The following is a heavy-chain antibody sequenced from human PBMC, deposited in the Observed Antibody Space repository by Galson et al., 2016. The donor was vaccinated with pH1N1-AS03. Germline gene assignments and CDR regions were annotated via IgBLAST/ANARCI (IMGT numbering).Heavy chain of an antibody. Sequence: SLRLSCAASGFTFSMSYIRWVRQAPGKGLEWVSRISNDGRNVRYADFVKGRFAVSRDNAKNTVFLQMNSLRADDTAVYFCARRNPNPNFAIWYQHDYGMDVWGQGTTVTVSS. J-gene: IGHJ6*02. CDR2: ISNDGRNV. V-gene: IGHV3-74*01. CDR1: GFTFSMSY. D-gene: IGHD2-2*01. CDR3: ARRNPNPNFAIWYQHDYGMDV.